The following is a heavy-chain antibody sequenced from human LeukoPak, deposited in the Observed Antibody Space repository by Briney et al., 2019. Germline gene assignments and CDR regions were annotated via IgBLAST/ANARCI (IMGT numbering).Heavy chain of an antibody. CDR1: GFTVCTIY. CDR3: AKPQWFGELLPFDY. Sequence: GGSLRLSCAASGFTVCTIYMSWVREAPGKGLEWVSVLYSGGSTYYADSVQGRFTITRDNSKNTLYLQMNSLRAEDTAVYYCAKPQWFGELLPFDYWGQGTLVNVSS. CDR2: LYSGGST. D-gene: IGHD3-10*01. V-gene: IGHV3-66*04. J-gene: IGHJ4*02.